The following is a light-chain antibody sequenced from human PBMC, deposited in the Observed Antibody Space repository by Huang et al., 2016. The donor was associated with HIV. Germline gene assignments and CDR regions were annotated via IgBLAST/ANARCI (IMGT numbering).Light chain of an antibody. V-gene: IGKV3-15*01. Sequence: IVMTQSPVTLSVSPGERAALSCRAGQRIKSNLAWFQQKPGQAPRLRIYGASTRATGGPARFSGSGSGTEFTLTINNLQSDDFAVYYCQQYDYWPPVTFGQGTKV. CDR3: QQYDYWPPVT. J-gene: IGKJ1*01. CDR2: GAS. CDR1: QRIKSN.